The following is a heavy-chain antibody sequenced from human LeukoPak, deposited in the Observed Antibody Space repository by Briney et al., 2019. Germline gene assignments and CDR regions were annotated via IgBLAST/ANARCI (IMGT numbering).Heavy chain of an antibody. Sequence: ASVKVSCKASGYTFTSYYMHWVRQAPGQGLEWMGIINPSGGSTSYAQKFQGRVTTTRDTSTSTVYMELSSLRSEDTAVYYCARLEVIAYYFDYWGQGTLVTVSS. CDR1: GYTFTSYY. CDR2: INPSGGST. CDR3: ARLEVIAYYFDY. V-gene: IGHV1-46*01. D-gene: IGHD2-21*01. J-gene: IGHJ4*02.